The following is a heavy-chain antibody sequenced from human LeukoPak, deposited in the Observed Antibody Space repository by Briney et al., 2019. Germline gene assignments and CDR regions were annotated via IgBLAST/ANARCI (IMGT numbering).Heavy chain of an antibody. CDR3: SRGSGWLSVY. CDR2: ISGGTT. CDR1: GFTFGDYL. Sequence: GGSLRLSCTASGFTFGDYLMRWVRQARGEGREWIGFISGGTTEYAASVKGRFTISRDDSPSIAYLQMNSLTTEDTAVYYCSRGSGWLSVYWGQGTLVTVSS. J-gene: IGHJ4*02. D-gene: IGHD6-19*01. V-gene: IGHV3-49*04.